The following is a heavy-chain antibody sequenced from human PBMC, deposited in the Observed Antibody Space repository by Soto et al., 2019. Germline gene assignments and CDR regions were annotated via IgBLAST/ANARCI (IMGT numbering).Heavy chain of an antibody. Sequence: ASVKVSCKASGGTFSSYAISWVRQAPGQGLEWMGGIIPIFGTANYAQKFQGRVTITADESTSTAYMELSSLRSEDTALYYCARGVGDGYNFPFDYWGQGTLVTVSS. CDR2: IIPIFGTA. CDR3: ARGVGDGYNFPFDY. V-gene: IGHV1-69*13. D-gene: IGHD5-12*01. CDR1: GGTFSSYA. J-gene: IGHJ4*02.